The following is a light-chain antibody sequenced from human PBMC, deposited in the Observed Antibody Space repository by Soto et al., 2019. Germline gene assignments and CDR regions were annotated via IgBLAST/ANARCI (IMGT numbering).Light chain of an antibody. Sequence: ENVLTQSPGTLSLSPGERATLSCRASQSVTRNFLAWYQQKAGQAPRLLISGASSRATGIPDRFGGSGSGTDFTLTISRLEPEDFVVYYCQQYGSSPITFGGGTKVEIK. J-gene: IGKJ4*01. CDR1: QSVTRNF. V-gene: IGKV3-20*01. CDR3: QQYGSSPIT. CDR2: GAS.